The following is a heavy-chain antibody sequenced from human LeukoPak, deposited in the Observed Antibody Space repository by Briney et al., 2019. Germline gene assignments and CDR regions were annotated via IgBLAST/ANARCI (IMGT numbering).Heavy chain of an antibody. CDR3: AREAGGYSSGWPGTYYYYYYGMDV. Sequence: WASVKVSCKASGGTFSSYAISWVRQAPGQGLEWMGGIIPIFGTANYAQKFQGRVTITADESTSTAYMELSSLRSEDTAVYYCAREAGGYSSGWPGTYYYYYYGMDVWGQGTTVTVSS. CDR2: IIPIFGTA. CDR1: GGTFSSYA. V-gene: IGHV1-69*01. D-gene: IGHD6-19*01. J-gene: IGHJ6*02.